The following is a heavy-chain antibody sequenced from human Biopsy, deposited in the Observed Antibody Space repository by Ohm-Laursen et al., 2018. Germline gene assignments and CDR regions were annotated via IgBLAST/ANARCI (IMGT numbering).Heavy chain of an antibody. Sequence: SLRLSCAASGFTFSNFYMSWIRQAPGKGLEWISYISAAGPAMFYADSVRGRFTISRGNANNLLYLQMDSLRAEDTAVYYCARRRPIDYWGQGILVTVSS. J-gene: IGHJ4*02. CDR2: ISAAGPAM. CDR3: ARRRPIDY. CDR1: GFTFSNFY. V-gene: IGHV3-11*01.